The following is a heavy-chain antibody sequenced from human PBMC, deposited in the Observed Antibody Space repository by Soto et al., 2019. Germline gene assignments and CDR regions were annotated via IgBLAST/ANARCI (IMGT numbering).Heavy chain of an antibody. V-gene: IGHV3-9*01. D-gene: IGHD2-8*02. J-gene: IGHJ4*02. CDR1: GFTFDDFA. CDR3: AKGPGLVASSGSPDS. Sequence: VRLSCAASGFTFDDFAMHWVRQPPGKGLEWVSGISWNSASIVYADSVKGRFTISRDNAKNSLYLQLDSLGVEDTAFYYCAKGPGLVASSGSPDSWGQGTLVTVSS. CDR2: ISWNSASI.